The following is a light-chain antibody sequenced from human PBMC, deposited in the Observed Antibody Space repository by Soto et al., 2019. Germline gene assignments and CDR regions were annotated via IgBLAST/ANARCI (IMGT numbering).Light chain of an antibody. CDR1: QSVLYTSNNQNY. V-gene: IGKV4-1*01. CDR3: QQYYPVPFT. CDR2: GAS. Sequence: DIVMTQSPDSLGVSLGERATINCKSSQSVLYTSNNQNYLAWYQQKSGQPPKLLIYGASARESGVPARFSGSGSGTDFTLTINGLQADDVAVYYCQQYYPVPFTFGPGTKVDIK. J-gene: IGKJ3*01.